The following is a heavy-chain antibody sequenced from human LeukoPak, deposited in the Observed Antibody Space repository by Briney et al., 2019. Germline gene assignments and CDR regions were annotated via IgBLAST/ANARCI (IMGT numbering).Heavy chain of an antibody. Sequence: SETLSLTCTVSGGSISSYYWSWIRQPPGKGLEWIGYIYYSGSTNYNPSLKSRVAISVDTSKNQFSLKLSSVTAADTAVYYCAIQSIAVARTFDYWGQGTLVTVSS. CDR1: GGSISSYY. CDR3: AIQSIAVARTFDY. V-gene: IGHV4-59*01. D-gene: IGHD6-19*01. J-gene: IGHJ4*02. CDR2: IYYSGST.